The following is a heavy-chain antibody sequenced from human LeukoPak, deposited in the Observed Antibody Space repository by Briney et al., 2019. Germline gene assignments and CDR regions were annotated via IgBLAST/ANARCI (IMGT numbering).Heavy chain of an antibody. V-gene: IGHV3-15*01. CDR2: IKSKTDGGTT. CDR1: GFTFSNAW. J-gene: IGHJ4*02. D-gene: IGHD1-7*01. CDR3: TTDHWNYEGPFDY. Sequence: PGGSLRLSCAASGFTFSNAWMSWVRQAPGKGLEWVGRIKSKTDGGTTDYAAPVKGRFTISRDDSKNTLYLQMNSLKTEDTAVYYCTTDHWNYEGPFDYWGQGTLVTVSS.